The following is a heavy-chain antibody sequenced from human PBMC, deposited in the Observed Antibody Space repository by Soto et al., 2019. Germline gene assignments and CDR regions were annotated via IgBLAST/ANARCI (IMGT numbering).Heavy chain of an antibody. CDR2: ISGSSRNI. D-gene: IGHD5-12*01. CDR1: GFTFSTCS. V-gene: IGHV3-21*02. CDR3: ARDNGYDAVTLDY. Sequence: EVQLVESGGGLVKPGGSLRLSCAASGFTFSTCSMNWVRQAPGKGLEWVSSISGSSRNIYYADSVKGRFTISRDNAKNSLYLQMNSLRAEDTAVYYCARDNGYDAVTLDYWGQGTLVTVSS. J-gene: IGHJ4*02.